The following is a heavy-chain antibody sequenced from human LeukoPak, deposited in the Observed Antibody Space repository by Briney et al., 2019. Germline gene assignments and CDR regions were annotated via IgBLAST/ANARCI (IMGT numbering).Heavy chain of an antibody. J-gene: IGHJ4*01. D-gene: IGHD1-1*01. CDR2: ISDGGGST. CDR3: IREVQVRASSSLGL. Sequence: GGSLRLSCAASGFTFSSYAMSWVRQAPGKGLEWVSAISDGGGSTYYADSVKGRFTISRDNVRNTLHLQMNNLSLEDTAVYFCIREVQVRASSSLGLWGRGTLVTVS. CDR1: GFTFSSYA. V-gene: IGHV3-23*01.